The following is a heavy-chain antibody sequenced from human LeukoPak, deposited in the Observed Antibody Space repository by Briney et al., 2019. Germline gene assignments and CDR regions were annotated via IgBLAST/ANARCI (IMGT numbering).Heavy chain of an antibody. D-gene: IGHD4-17*01. Sequence: GGSLRLSCAGFGFIFSNAWMSWVRQAPGKGLEWVSSISSSDRYIFYADSVKGRFTISRDNVKNSLYLQMNSLRGEDTAVYYCASGPSTVTKDYFDFWGQGTLVIVSS. J-gene: IGHJ4*02. CDR3: ASGPSTVTKDYFDF. CDR2: ISSSDRYI. V-gene: IGHV3-21*01. CDR1: GFIFSNAW.